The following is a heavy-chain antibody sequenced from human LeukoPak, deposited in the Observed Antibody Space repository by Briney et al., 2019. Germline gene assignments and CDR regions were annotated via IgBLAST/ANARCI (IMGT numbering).Heavy chain of an antibody. D-gene: IGHD1-1*01. CDR2: IRSSADAT. CDR3: AKGHFDNWYYFDY. CDR1: GFTFSSYA. Sequence: SGGSLRLSCAASGFTFSSYAMSWVRQAPGKGLEWVSAIRSSADATYHADSVKGRFTISRDNSRNTLYLQMSSLRAEDTAVYYCAKGHFDNWYYFDYWGQGALVTVSS. J-gene: IGHJ4*02. V-gene: IGHV3-23*01.